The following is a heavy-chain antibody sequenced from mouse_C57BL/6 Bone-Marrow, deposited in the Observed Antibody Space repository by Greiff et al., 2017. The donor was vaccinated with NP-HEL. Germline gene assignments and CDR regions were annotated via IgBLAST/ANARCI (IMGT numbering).Heavy chain of an antibody. V-gene: IGHV1-63*01. CDR3: ARNPAMDY. Sequence: QVQLQQSGAELVRPGPSVKMSCKASGYTFTNYWIGWAKQRPGHGLEWIGDIYPGGGYTNYNEKFKGKATLTADKSSSTAYMQFSSLTAEDSAIYYCARNPAMDYGGQGTAVTVSS. CDR2: IYPGGGYT. CDR1: GYTFTNYW. J-gene: IGHJ4*01.